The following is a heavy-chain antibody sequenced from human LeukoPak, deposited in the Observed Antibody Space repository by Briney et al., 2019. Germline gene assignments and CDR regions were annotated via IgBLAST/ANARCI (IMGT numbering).Heavy chain of an antibody. CDR2: INHSGST. D-gene: IGHD2-8*01. V-gene: IGHV4-34*01. Sequence: SETLSLTCAVYGGSFSGYYWSWIRQPPGKGLEWIGEINHSGSTNYNPSLKSRVTISVDTSKNQFSLKLSSVTAADTAVYYCARNEDCTNGVCSFDYWGQGTLVTVSS. J-gene: IGHJ4*02. CDR1: GGSFSGYY. CDR3: ARNEDCTNGVCSFDY.